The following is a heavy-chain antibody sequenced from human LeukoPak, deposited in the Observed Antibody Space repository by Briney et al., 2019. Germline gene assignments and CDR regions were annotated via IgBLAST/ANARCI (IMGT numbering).Heavy chain of an antibody. D-gene: IGHD1-26*01. CDR2: VSGSGGST. Sequence: PGGSLRLSCAASGFTFSNYGMHWVRQATGKGLEWVSAVSGSGGSTYYAGSVKGRFTISRDNSKNTLYLQMNSLRAEDTAVYYCAKDLEGATGVDYWGQGTLVTVSS. CDR1: GFTFSNYG. V-gene: IGHV3-23*01. CDR3: AKDLEGATGVDY. J-gene: IGHJ4*02.